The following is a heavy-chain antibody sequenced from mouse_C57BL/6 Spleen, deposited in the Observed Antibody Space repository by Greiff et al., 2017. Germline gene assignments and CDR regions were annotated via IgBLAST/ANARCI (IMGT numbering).Heavy chain of an antibody. CDR1: GYSFTDYN. V-gene: IGHV1-39*01. D-gene: IGHD2-5*01. J-gene: IGHJ1*03. CDR3: ARGYYSNYGYFDV. CDR2: INTNYGTT. Sequence: VQLKQSGPELVKPGASVKISCKASGYSFTDYNMNWVKQSNGKSLEWIGVINTNYGTTSYNQKFKGKVTLTVDQSPSTAYMQLNSRTSEDTAVYYCARGYYSNYGYFDVWGTGTTVTVSS.